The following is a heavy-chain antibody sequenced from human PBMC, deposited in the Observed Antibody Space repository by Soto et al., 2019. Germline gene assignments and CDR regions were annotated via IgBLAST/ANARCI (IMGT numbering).Heavy chain of an antibody. Sequence: EQLQQWGAGLLKPSETLSLTCAVYGGSFSGYYWNWIRQPPGKGLEWIGEINHSGSTNYNPSLKSRVTISVDTSKNQFSLKLSSVTAADTAVYYCARCYGRNFDYWGQGTLVTVSS. CDR2: INHSGST. J-gene: IGHJ4*02. CDR3: ARCYGRNFDY. V-gene: IGHV4-34*01. D-gene: IGHD2-2*01. CDR1: GGSFSGYY.